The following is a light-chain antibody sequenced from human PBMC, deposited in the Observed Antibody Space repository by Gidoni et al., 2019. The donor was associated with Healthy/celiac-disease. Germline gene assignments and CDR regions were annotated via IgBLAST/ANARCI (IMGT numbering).Light chain of an antibody. CDR2: GAS. V-gene: IGKV3-15*01. J-gene: IGKJ1*01. CDR3: QRYNNLPRGT. Sequence: EIVMTQSPATLSVSPGERATLSCRASQSVSSNIAWDQQKPGQAPRLFIYGASTRATGIPARFSVSGSGTEFTLTISRLQSEDFAVYYCQRYNNLPRGTFGQGTKVEIK. CDR1: QSVSSN.